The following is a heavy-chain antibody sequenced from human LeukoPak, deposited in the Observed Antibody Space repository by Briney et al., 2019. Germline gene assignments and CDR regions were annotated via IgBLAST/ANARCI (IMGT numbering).Heavy chain of an antibody. CDR2: IHAYNGNT. J-gene: IGHJ4*02. V-gene: IGHV1-18*01. CDR1: GYTFTSYG. D-gene: IGHD6-19*01. Sequence: ASVKVSCKASGYTFTSYGISWVRQAHGPGLGWIGWIHAYNGNTNYAQKLQGRVTMTTDTSTSTAYMELRSLRSDDTAVYYCAIFPGIAVAGTSYWGQGTLVTVSS. CDR3: AIFPGIAVAGTSY.